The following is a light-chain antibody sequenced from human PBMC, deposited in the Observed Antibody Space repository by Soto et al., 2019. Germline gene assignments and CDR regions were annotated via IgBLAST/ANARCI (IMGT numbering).Light chain of an antibody. V-gene: IGKV3-15*01. CDR1: QSVSSN. Sequence: EIVMTQSPATLSVSPGERATLSCRASQSVSSNLAWYQQKPGQAPRHLIYGASTRATGIPARFSGSGSGTEFTLTISSLQSEDFAVYYCQQYNNWPRTFGPGTKVDFK. J-gene: IGKJ3*01. CDR2: GAS. CDR3: QQYNNWPRT.